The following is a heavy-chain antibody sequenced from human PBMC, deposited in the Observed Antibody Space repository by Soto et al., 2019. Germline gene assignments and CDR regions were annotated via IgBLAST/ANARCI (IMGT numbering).Heavy chain of an antibody. V-gene: IGHV3-74*01. D-gene: IGHD1-26*01. CDR2: IKSDGSTT. J-gene: IGHJ4*02. CDR1: GFTFSSYW. CDR3: ARGEGSPDGYFDY. Sequence: GGSLRLSCAASGFTFSSYWMHWVRQAPGKGLVWVSRIKSDGSTTNYADSVKGRFTISRDNAKNTVYLQMNNLRAEDTAVYYCARGEGSPDGYFDYWGQGMLVTAPQ.